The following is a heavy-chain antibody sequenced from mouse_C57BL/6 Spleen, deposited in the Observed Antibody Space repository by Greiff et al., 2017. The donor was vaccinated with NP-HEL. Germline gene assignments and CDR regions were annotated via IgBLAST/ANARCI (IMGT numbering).Heavy chain of an antibody. J-gene: IGHJ4*01. CDR3: ARLTTGTDYYAMDY. Sequence: EVMLVESGGGLVQPGGSLKLSCAASGFTFSDYGMAWVRQAPRKGPEWVAFISNLAYSIYYADTVTGRFTISRENAKNTLYLEMSSLRSEDTAMYYCARLTTGTDYYAMDYWGQGTSVTVSS. D-gene: IGHD4-1*01. CDR1: GFTFSDYG. CDR2: ISNLAYSI. V-gene: IGHV5-15*01.